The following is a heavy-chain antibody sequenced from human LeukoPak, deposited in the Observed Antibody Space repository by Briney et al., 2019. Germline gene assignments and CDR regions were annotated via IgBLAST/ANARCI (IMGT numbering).Heavy chain of an antibody. V-gene: IGHV4-34*01. CDR3: AGSGYSSSWYRSWFDP. CDR1: GGSFSGYY. J-gene: IGHJ5*02. D-gene: IGHD6-13*01. Sequence: PSETLSLTCAVYGGSFSGYYWSWIRQPPGKGLEWIGEINHSGSTNYNPFLKSRVTISVDTSKNQFSLKLSSVTAADTAVYYCAGSGYSSSWYRSWFDPWGQGTLVTVSS. CDR2: INHSGST.